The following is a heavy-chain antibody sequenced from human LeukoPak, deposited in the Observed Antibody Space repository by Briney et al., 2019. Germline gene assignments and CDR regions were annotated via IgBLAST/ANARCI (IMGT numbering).Heavy chain of an antibody. CDR1: GRLFGGYF. J-gene: IGHJ4*02. CDR3: ARRYYYNLGSFPFDF. CDR2: IHNSGTT. V-gene: IGHV4-34*01. D-gene: IGHD2/OR15-2a*01. Sequence: PSQTLSLTCAVSGRLFGGYFWSWIRQSSGKVLEWIGEIHNSGTTNYNTSLNSRVTISEDTSKNQFYLNLSSVTSADTAVYYCARRYYYNLGSFPFDFWGEGTLVTVSS.